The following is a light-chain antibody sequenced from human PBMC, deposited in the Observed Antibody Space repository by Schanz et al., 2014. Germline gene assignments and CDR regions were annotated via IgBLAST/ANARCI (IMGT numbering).Light chain of an antibody. Sequence: EIVMTQSPATLSVSPGERATLSCRASQSVSSYLAWYQQKPGLAPRVLIYDASIRATGIPDRFSGSGSGTDFTLTISRLEPEDFAVYYCQQYGSSPGTFGQGTKLEIK. CDR3: QQYGSSPGT. J-gene: IGKJ2*01. V-gene: IGKV3D-20*01. CDR1: QSVSSY. CDR2: DAS.